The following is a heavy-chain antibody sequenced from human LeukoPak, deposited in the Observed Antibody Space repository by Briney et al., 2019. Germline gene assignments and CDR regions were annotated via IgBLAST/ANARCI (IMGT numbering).Heavy chain of an antibody. CDR1: GFTFSSYG. J-gene: IGHJ4*02. CDR2: IRYDGSNK. D-gene: IGHD3-3*01. Sequence: PGGSLRLSCAASGFTFSSYGMHWVRQAPGKGLEWVAFIRYDGSNKYYADSVKGRFTISRDNSKNTLYLQMNSLRAEDTAVYYCASADDFWSGYDYWGQGTLVTVSS. V-gene: IGHV3-30*02. CDR3: ASADDFWSGYDY.